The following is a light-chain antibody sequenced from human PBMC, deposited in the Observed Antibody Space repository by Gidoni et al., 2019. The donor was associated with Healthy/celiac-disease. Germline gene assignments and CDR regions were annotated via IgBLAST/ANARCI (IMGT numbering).Light chain of an antibody. Sequence: PGQAPRSTSSGDAVTKQYTYWYQQKQGQAPALVIYKDSERPSGIAERFPVSSSGTTVTLTISGIQAEDEADYDCQSADSSGTYVVFGGGTKLTVL. V-gene: IGLV3-25*03. J-gene: IGLJ2*01. CDR2: KDS. CDR3: QSADSSGTYVV. CDR1: AVTKQY.